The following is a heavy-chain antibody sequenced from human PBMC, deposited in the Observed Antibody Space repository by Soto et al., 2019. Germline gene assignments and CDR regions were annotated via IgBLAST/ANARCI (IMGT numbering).Heavy chain of an antibody. J-gene: IGHJ1*01. CDR1: GGTFSSYA. D-gene: IGHD3-22*01. Sequence: QVQLVQSGAEVKKPGSSVKVSCKASGGTFSSYAINWVRQAPGQGLEWMGGIIPIFGTANYAQKFQGRVTITADESTSTAYMELSSLISEDMAVYYCARDGGRYCDSSGSFEYFQHWGQRTLVTVSS. CDR3: ARDGGRYCDSSGSFEYFQH. V-gene: IGHV1-69*12. CDR2: IIPIFGTA.